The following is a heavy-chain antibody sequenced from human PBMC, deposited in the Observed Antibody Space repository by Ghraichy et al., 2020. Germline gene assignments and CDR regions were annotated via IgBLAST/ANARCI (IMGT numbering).Heavy chain of an antibody. D-gene: IGHD2-2*02. CDR1: GFTFNNYS. CDR2: ISSGSTRTI. J-gene: IGHJ4*01. V-gene: IGHV3-48*02. Sequence: RGSLRLSCAASGFTFNNYSINWVRQAPGKGLEWVSYISSGSTRTIHYADSVKGRFTISRDNAKNSVYLHMNSLRDEDTAVYFCARESCSSISCFTDFWGRGTLVTVSS. CDR3: ARESCSSISCFTDF.